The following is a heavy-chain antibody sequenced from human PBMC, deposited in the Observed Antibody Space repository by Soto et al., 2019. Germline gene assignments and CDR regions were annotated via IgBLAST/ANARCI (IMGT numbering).Heavy chain of an antibody. CDR1: GGCISSGGYY. CDR3: ARGGDYSGSGSYWFDP. J-gene: IGHJ5*02. D-gene: IGHD3-10*01. CDR2: IYYSGST. V-gene: IGHV4-31*02. Sequence: SESRCFTRTLSGGCISSGGYYWSWLRQHPGKGLEWIGYIYYSGSTYYNPSLKSRVTILVDTSKNQFSLKRSSGTAADTAVYYSARGGDYSGSGSYWFDPWGQGTLVTVSS.